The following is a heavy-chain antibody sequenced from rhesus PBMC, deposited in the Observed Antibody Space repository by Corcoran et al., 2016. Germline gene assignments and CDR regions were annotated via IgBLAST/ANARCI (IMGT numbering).Heavy chain of an antibody. CDR2: IAGDTGTT. Sequence: QVQLQESGPGLVRPSEPLSPPCAVSGDSFTSPWWSGIRQPPGQGLEWIGGIAGDTGTTKCNPSLKSRVTISKDASKRQLSLRLTSLTAADTAVFYCARAAGGADGPFFDPWGQGVLVTVSS. J-gene: IGHJ4*01. CDR1: GDSFTSPW. D-gene: IGHD6-25*01. CDR3: ARAAGGADGPFFDP. V-gene: IGHV4-80*01.